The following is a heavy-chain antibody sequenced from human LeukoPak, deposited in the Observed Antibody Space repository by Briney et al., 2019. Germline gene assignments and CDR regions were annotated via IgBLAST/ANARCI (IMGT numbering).Heavy chain of an antibody. CDR1: GGSISSYY. D-gene: IGHD6-13*01. V-gene: IGHV4-4*07. Sequence: SETLSLTCTVSGGSISSYYWSWIRQPAGKGLEWIGRIYTSGSTNYNPSLKSRVTMSVDTSKNQFSLKLSSVTAADTAVYYCARDYGSILREDWFDPWGQGTLVTVSS. CDR2: IYTSGST. CDR3: ARDYGSILREDWFDP. J-gene: IGHJ5*02.